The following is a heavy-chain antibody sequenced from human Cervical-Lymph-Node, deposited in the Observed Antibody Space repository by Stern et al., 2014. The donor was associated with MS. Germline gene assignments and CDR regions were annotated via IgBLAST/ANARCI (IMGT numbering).Heavy chain of an antibody. Sequence: QVQLVQSGAEVKKPGSSVQVSCKTSGGTFSNSAFSWIRQAPGQGLEWMGCIHTFLGPVTTAQRSQSRVTITAHESTSTACMELSSLRSEDTALYYCARSAGYYSAMDVLGQGTTVTVSS. J-gene: IGHJ6*02. CDR1: GGTFSNSA. CDR3: ARSAGYYSAMDV. CDR2: IHTFLGPV. D-gene: IGHD3-3*01. V-gene: IGHV1-69*01.